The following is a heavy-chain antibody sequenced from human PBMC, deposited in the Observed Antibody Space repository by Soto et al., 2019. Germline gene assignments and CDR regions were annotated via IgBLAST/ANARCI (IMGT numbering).Heavy chain of an antibody. J-gene: IGHJ4*02. CDR3: ARGDGDYYDGNGYLGRH. D-gene: IGHD3-22*01. CDR2: IKSDGSGT. V-gene: IGHV3-74*01. CDR1: GFTFSSYW. Sequence: EVQLVESGGGLVQPGGSLRLSCAASGFTFSSYWMHWVRQAPGKGLMWVSRIKSDGSGTYYADSVKGRLTISRDNAKNTLYLQMNSLRDEDTAVYFCARGDGDYYDGNGYLGRHWGQGTLVTVSS.